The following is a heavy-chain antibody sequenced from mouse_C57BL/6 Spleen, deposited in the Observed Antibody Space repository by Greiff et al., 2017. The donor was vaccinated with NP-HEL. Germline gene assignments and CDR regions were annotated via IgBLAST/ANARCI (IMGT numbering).Heavy chain of an antibody. V-gene: IGHV1-39*01. D-gene: IGHD1-1*01. CDR1: GYSFTDYN. CDR2: INPNYGTT. J-gene: IGHJ1*03. CDR3: ARVPYYYGSRYFDV. Sequence: EVKLMESGPELVKPGASVKISCKASGYSFTDYNMNWVKQSNGKSLEWIGVINPNYGTTSYNQKFKGKATLTVDQSSSTAYMQLNSLTSEDSAVYYCARVPYYYGSRYFDVWGTGTTVTVSS.